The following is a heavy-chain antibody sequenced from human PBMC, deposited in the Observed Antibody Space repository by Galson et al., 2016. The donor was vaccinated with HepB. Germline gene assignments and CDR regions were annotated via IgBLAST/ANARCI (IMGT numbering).Heavy chain of an antibody. CDR3: ARGGSGWYDRNWFDP. Sequence: SETLSLTCVVYGASFSGYYWSWIRQPPGKGLEWIGAINHSGSTNYNPSLKSRVTISVDASKSHFFLKVSSVTAADTAVYYCARGGSGWYDRNWFDPWGQGTLVTVSS. D-gene: IGHD6-19*01. V-gene: IGHV4-34*01. J-gene: IGHJ5*02. CDR1: GASFSGYY. CDR2: INHSGST.